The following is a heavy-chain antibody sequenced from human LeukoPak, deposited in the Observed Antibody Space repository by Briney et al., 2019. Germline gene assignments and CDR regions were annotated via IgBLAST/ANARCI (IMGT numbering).Heavy chain of an antibody. CDR1: GFTFSSYW. CDR3: ARGAAGTKENYFDY. V-gene: IGHV3-7*01. CDR2: IKQDGSEK. J-gene: IGHJ4*02. Sequence: GGSLRLSCAASGFTFSSYWMSWVRQAPGKGLEWVANIKQDGSEKYYVDSVKGRFTISRDNAKNSLYLQMNSLRAEDTAVYYCARGAAGTKENYFDYWGQGTLVTVSS. D-gene: IGHD6-13*01.